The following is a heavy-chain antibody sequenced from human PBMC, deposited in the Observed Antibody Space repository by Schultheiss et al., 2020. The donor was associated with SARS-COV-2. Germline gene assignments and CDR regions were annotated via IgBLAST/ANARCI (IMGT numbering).Heavy chain of an antibody. Sequence: GESLKISCAASGFTFSSYAMHWVRQAPGKGLEWVANIKEDGSEKNYVDSVKGRFTISRDNSKNTLYLQMNSLRAEDTALYYCAKGRWWYFDLWGRGTLVTVSS. D-gene: IGHD6-13*01. CDR3: AKGRWWYFDL. V-gene: IGHV3-7*03. CDR1: GFTFSSYA. J-gene: IGHJ2*01. CDR2: IKEDGSEK.